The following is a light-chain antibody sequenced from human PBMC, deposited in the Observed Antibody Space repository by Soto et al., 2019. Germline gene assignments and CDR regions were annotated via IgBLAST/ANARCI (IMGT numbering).Light chain of an antibody. J-gene: IGKJ3*01. V-gene: IGKV3-11*01. Sequence: EIVLTQSPATLSLSPGERATLSCRASQSVSSYLAWYQQKPGQAPRLLISDASNRATGIPARFRGSGSGTDFTLTISSLEPEDFAVYYCQQRSNWLFSFGPGTKVDIK. CDR1: QSVSSY. CDR2: DAS. CDR3: QQRSNWLFS.